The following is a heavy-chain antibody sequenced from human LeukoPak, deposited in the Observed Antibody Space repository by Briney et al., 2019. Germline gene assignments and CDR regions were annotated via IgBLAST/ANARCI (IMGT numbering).Heavy chain of an antibody. CDR1: GFTFSRSG. D-gene: IGHD4/OR15-4a*01. V-gene: IGHV3-30*02. Sequence: PGGSLRLSCAASGFTFSRSGMHWVRQAPGKGLEWVTFIGFDGSKIYYADSVKGRFTISRDNSKNTLYLQMNSLRAEDTAVYYCAKEGESIDDYVDYWGQGTLVTVSS. CDR3: AKEGESIDDYVDY. CDR2: IGFDGSKI. J-gene: IGHJ4*02.